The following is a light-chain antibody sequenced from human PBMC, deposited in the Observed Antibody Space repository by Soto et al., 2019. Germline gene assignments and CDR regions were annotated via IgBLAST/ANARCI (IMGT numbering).Light chain of an antibody. CDR2: DNS. CDR1: SSNIGSNY. CDR3: GTWDTSLSAVL. J-gene: IGLJ2*01. V-gene: IGLV1-51*01. Sequence: QAVLTQPPSVSATPGQKVTISCSGSSSNIGSNYVSWYQHLPGTAPKLLIYDNSMRPSGIPDRFSGSKSGTSATLGIAGLQTGDEADFYCGTWDTSLSAVLFGGGTKVTVL.